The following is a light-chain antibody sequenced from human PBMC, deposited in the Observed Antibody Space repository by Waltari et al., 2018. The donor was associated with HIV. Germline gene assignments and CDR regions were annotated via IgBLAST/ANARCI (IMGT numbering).Light chain of an antibody. CDR2: QDS. CDR3: QAWDSSLR. Sequence: SYELTQPPSVSVSPGQTASITCSGDKLGDKYACWYQQKPGQSPVLVIYQDSKRPSGIPVRFSGSNSGNTATLTISGTQAMDEADYYCQAWDSSLRFGGGTKLTVL. CDR1: KLGDKY. J-gene: IGLJ3*02. V-gene: IGLV3-1*01.